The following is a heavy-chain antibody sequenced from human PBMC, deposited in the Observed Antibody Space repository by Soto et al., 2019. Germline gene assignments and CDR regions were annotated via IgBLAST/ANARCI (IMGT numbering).Heavy chain of an antibody. J-gene: IGHJ6*02. Sequence: GGSLRLSCAASGFTFSSYDMHWVRQATGKGLEWVSAIGTAGDTYYPGSVKGRFTIARENAKNSLYLQMNSLIAEDTAVYYCARDYGGSSSWHGYYYYYGMDVWGQGTTVTVSS. V-gene: IGHV3-13*01. CDR2: IGTAGDT. D-gene: IGHD6-13*01. CDR3: ARDYGGSSSWHGYYYYYGMDV. CDR1: GFTFSSYD.